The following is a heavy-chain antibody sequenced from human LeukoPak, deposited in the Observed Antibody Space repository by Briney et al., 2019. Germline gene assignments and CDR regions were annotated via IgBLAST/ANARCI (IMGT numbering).Heavy chain of an antibody. Sequence: GGSLRLSCAASGFTVSRSYMSWVSQAPGKGLEWVSVIYSGGSAYYADSVKGRFTISRDNSKNTLFLQMNSLRAEDTAVYYCARNYGDYVFIIGYWGQGTLVTVSS. CDR3: ARNYGDYVFIIGY. CDR1: GFTVSRSY. V-gene: IGHV3-53*01. D-gene: IGHD4-17*01. J-gene: IGHJ4*02. CDR2: IYSGGSA.